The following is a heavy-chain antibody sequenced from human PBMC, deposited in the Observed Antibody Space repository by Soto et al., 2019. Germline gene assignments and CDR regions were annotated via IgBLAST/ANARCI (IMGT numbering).Heavy chain of an antibody. CDR2: IDPESGRT. CDR3: ARGPAGCNDF. CDR1: GYRFIVYY. D-gene: IGHD3-16*01. Sequence: QVQLVQSGGEVKRPGASVRVSCKPYGYRFIVYYLHWVREAPGQGLEWMVWIDPESGRTSYAQKFRGMVALTRATSINTAYMELTWLTSDDTAVHYCARGPAGCNDFWCQRTLFTVSS. J-gene: IGHJ4*02. V-gene: IGHV1-2*02.